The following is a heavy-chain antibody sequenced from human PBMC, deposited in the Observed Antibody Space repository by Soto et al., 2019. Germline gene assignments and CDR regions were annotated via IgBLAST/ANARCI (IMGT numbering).Heavy chain of an antibody. CDR2: IKQDGSGK. V-gene: IGHV3-7*04. Sequence: EVQLVESGGGLVQPGGSLRLSCAASGFTFSSYWMTWVRQAPGKGLEWVANIKQDGSGKYYVDSVRGRLTISRDNAKNSLYLQMNSLRAEDTAVYYCARGWGLDPWGQGTLVTVSS. D-gene: IGHD1-26*01. J-gene: IGHJ5*02. CDR3: ARGWGLDP. CDR1: GFTFSSYW.